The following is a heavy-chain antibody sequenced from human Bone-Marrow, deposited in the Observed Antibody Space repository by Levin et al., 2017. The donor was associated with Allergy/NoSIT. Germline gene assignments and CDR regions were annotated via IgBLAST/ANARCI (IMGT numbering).Heavy chain of an antibody. CDR3: ARNFGNDAFDL. J-gene: IGHJ3*01. V-gene: IGHV4-59*01. Sequence: PSETLSLTCTVSGGSIGLYFWTWVRQPPGKALEWLGSIHYSGTSDYNPSLKSRLTISVDTSKNQFSLTLTSVTAADAAVYFCARNFGNDAFDLWGQGTMVAVSS. D-gene: IGHD1-14*01. CDR2: IHYSGTS. CDR1: GGSIGLYF.